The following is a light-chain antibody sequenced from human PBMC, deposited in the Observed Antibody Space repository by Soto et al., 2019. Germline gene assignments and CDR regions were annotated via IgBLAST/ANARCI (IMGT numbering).Light chain of an antibody. J-gene: IGLJ1*01. V-gene: IGLV2-8*01. CDR3: SSYAGGSNFGV. CDR2: EVN. Sequence: QSVLTQPPSAPGSLGQSVTISCTGSSNDVGVYNYVSWYQQHPGKAPKLIIYEVNKRPSGVPDRFSGSKSGNTASLTVSGLQAEDEADYYCSSYAGGSNFGVFGTGTKLTVL. CDR1: SNDVGVYNY.